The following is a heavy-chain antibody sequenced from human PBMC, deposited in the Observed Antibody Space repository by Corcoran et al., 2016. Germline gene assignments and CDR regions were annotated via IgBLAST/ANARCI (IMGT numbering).Heavy chain of an antibody. D-gene: IGHD2-21*02. J-gene: IGHJ3*02. Sequence: QVTLKESGPVLVKPTETLTLTCTVSGFSLSNARMGVSWIRQPPGKALEWLAHIFSNDEKSYSTSLKSRLTISKDTSKSHVVLTMTNMDPVDTATYYCVRARWRPNGGPFDIWGQGTMVTVSS. CDR2: IFSNDEK. CDR3: VRARWRPNGGPFDI. CDR1: GFSLSNARMG. V-gene: IGHV2-26*01.